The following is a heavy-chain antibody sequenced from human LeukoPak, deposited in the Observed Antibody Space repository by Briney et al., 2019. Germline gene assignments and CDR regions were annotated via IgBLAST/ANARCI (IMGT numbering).Heavy chain of an antibody. CDR2: ISAYNGNT. CDR3: ARESGEGGYFDWLPFPARTYYYYGTDV. V-gene: IGHV1-18*01. D-gene: IGHD3-9*01. Sequence: ASVKVSCKASGYTFTSYGISWVRQAPGQGLEWMGWISAYNGNTNYAQKLQGRVTMTTDTSTSTAYMELRSLRYDDTAVYYCARESGEGGYFDWLPFPARTYYYYGTDVWGQGTTVTVSS. CDR1: GYTFTSYG. J-gene: IGHJ6*02.